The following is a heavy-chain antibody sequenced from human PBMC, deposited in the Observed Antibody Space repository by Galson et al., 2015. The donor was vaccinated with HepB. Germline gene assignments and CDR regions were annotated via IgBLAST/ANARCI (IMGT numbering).Heavy chain of an antibody. V-gene: IGHV6-1*01. CDR2: TYYESKWSN. D-gene: IGHD2-15*01. CDR1: GDSVSSDNTA. J-gene: IGHJ4*02. CDR3: ARAQPARGHLHYLDV. Sequence: CAIPGDSVSSDNTAWNWIRQSPSRGLEWLGRTYYESKWSNDYAASVKSRITINPDTALNQFSLQLNSVTPEDSAVYFCARAQPARGHLHYLDVWGQGTQVTVSS.